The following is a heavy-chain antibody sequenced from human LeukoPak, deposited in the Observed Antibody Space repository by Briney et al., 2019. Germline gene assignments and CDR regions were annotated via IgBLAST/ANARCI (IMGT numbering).Heavy chain of an antibody. V-gene: IGHV1-2*04. CDR2: INPNSGGT. Sequence: ASVKVSCKASGYTLTGYYMHWVRQAPGQGLEWMGWINPNSGGTNYAQKFQGWVTMTRDTSISTAYMELSRLRSDDTAVYYCARGPTHGDYTRYYGMDVWGQGTTVTVSS. CDR1: GYTLTGYY. J-gene: IGHJ6*02. D-gene: IGHD4-17*01. CDR3: ARGPTHGDYTRYYGMDV.